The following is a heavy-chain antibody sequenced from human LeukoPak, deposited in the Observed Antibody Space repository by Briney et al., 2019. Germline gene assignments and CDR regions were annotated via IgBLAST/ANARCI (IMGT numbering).Heavy chain of an antibody. CDR3: ARVWRVGWYYFDY. Sequence: SVKVSCKASGGTFSSYAISWVRQAPGQGLEWMGGIIPIFGTANYAQKFQGRVTITADKSTSTAYMELSSLRSEDTAVYYCARVWRVGWYYFDYWGQGTLVTASS. J-gene: IGHJ4*02. D-gene: IGHD6-19*01. V-gene: IGHV1-69*06. CDR1: GGTFSSYA. CDR2: IIPIFGTA.